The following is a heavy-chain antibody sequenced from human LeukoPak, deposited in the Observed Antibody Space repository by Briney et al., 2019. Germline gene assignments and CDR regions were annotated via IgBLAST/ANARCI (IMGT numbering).Heavy chain of an antibody. CDR1: GGSIGSNIW. CDR3: ASPSGASTW. Sequence: PSGTLSLTCAVFGGSIGSNIWWSWVRQPPGKGLEWIGEIYHSGNTNYNPSLKSRVTISVDKSKNQFSLPLSSVTAADTAVYYCASPSGASTWWGQGTLVTVSS. J-gene: IGHJ4*02. CDR2: IYHSGNT. D-gene: IGHD2-15*01. V-gene: IGHV4-4*02.